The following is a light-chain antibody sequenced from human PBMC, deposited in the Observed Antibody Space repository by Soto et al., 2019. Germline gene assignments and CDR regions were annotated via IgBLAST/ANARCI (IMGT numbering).Light chain of an antibody. J-gene: IGLJ3*02. CDR3: MSYIDSTSTHWV. Sequence: QSALTQPASVSGSPGQSITIPCTGTSSDVGHPYNYVSWYQQHPGKAPKLLIFKVSNRPSGISGRFSGSKSGNTASLTISGLQAEDEADYYCMSYIDSTSTHWVLGGGTKVTVL. CDR2: KVS. V-gene: IGLV2-14*03. CDR1: SSDVGHPYNY.